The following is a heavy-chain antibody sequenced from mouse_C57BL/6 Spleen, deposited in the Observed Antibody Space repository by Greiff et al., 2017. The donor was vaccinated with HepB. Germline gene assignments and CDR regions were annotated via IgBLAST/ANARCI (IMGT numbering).Heavy chain of an antibody. CDR2: IYPGDGDT. Sequence: QVHVKQSGAELVKPGASVKISCKASGYAFSSYWMNWVKQRPGKGLEWIGQIYPGDGDTNYNGKFKGKAKLTADKSSSTAYMQLSSLTSEDSAVYFCAREMELRGDSYAMDYWGQGTSVTVSS. V-gene: IGHV1-80*01. J-gene: IGHJ4*01. D-gene: IGHD1-1*01. CDR3: AREMELRGDSYAMDY. CDR1: GYAFSSYW.